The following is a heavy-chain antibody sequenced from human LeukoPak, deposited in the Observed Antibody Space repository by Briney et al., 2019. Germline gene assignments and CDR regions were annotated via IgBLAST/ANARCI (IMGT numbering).Heavy chain of an antibody. Sequence: GGSLRLSCAASGLTFSSYWMSWVRQAPGKGLEWVANIKQDGSEKYYVDSVKGRFTISRDNAKNSLYLQMNSLRAEDTAVYYCARVGYYGSGSRNAFDIWGQGTMVTVSS. CDR1: GLTFSSYW. CDR3: ARVGYYGSGSRNAFDI. V-gene: IGHV3-7*01. CDR2: IKQDGSEK. D-gene: IGHD3-10*01. J-gene: IGHJ3*02.